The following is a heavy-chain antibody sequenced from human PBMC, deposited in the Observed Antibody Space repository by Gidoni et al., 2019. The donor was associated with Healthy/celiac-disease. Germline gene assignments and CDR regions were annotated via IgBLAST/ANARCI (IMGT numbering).Heavy chain of an antibody. CDR1: GGSISSSSYY. V-gene: IGHV4-39*01. Sequence: QLQLQASCPGLVKPSETLSLTCTVSGGSISSSSYYWGWIRQPPGKGLEWIGSIYYSGSTYYNPSLKSRVTISVDTSKNQFSLKLSSVTAADTAVYYCARQPAANAFDIWGQGTMVTVSS. CDR2: IYYSGST. D-gene: IGHD2-2*01. CDR3: ARQPAANAFDI. J-gene: IGHJ3*02.